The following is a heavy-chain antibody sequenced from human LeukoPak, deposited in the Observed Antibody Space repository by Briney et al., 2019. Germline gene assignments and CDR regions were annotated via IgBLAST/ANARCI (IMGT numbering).Heavy chain of an antibody. V-gene: IGHV4-39*07. J-gene: IGHJ4*02. D-gene: IGHD1-14*01. CDR1: GGSISSSSYY. CDR3: ARGVTGDYFDY. CDR2: IYYSGST. Sequence: SETLPLTCTVSGGSISSSSYYWGWIRQPPGKGLEWIGSIYYSGSTYYNPSLKSRVTISVDTSKNQFSLKLSSVTAADTAVYYCARGVTGDYFDYWGQGTLVTVSS.